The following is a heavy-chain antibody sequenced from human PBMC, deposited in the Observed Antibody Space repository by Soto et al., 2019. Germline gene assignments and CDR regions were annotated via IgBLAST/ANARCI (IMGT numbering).Heavy chain of an antibody. CDR2: ISGSSTI. CDR1: GFTFSSYS. CDR3: ARVGLGLFGMDV. Sequence: EVQLVESGGGLVQPGGSLRVSCAASGFTFSSYSINWVRQAPGKGLEWVSYISGSSTIYYADSVKGRFTISRDNAKNSLYLQMTSLRYEDTAVYYCARVGLGLFGMDVWGQGTTVTVSS. J-gene: IGHJ6*02. V-gene: IGHV3-48*02. D-gene: IGHD3-16*01.